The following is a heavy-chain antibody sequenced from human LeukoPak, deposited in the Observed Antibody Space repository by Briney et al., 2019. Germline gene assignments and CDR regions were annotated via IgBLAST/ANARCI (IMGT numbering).Heavy chain of an antibody. CDR2: IYSGGST. V-gene: IGHV3-53*01. D-gene: IGHD2-2*01. J-gene: IGHJ6*02. Sequence: PGGSLRLSSAASGFTFSSYAMHWVRQAPGKGLEWVSVIYSGGSTYYADSVKGRFTISRDNSKNTLYLQMNSLRAEDTAVYYCARDSKGYYYGMDVWGQGTTVTVSS. CDR3: ARDSKGYYYGMDV. CDR1: GFTFSSYA.